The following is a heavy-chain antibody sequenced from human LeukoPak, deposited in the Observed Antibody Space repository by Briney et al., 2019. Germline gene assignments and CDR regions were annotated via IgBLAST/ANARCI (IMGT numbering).Heavy chain of an antibody. CDR3: ARDLGIAVAGFDY. CDR1: GGTFSSYT. Sequence: ASVKVSCKASGGTFSSYTISWVRQAPGQGLEWMGRIIPILGIANYAQKFQGRVTITADKSTSTAYMELSSLRPEDTAVYYCARDLGIAVAGFDYWGQGTLVTVSS. V-gene: IGHV1-69*04. CDR2: IIPILGIA. D-gene: IGHD6-19*01. J-gene: IGHJ4*02.